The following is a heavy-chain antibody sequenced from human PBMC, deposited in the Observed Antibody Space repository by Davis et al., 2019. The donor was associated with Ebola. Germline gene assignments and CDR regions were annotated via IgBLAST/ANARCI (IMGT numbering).Heavy chain of an antibody. Sequence: PGGSLRLSCAASGFTFSLYDVYWVRQAPGKGLEWVALISYDGIDKYYADSVKGRFTLSRDSSRNTLYLEMNNLRVEDTAVYYCASQITTFGVVNPHFGYWGQGTLVTVSS. D-gene: IGHD3-3*01. CDR3: ASQITTFGVVNPHFGY. CDR2: ISYDGIDK. J-gene: IGHJ4*02. V-gene: IGHV3-30*14. CDR1: GFTFSLYD.